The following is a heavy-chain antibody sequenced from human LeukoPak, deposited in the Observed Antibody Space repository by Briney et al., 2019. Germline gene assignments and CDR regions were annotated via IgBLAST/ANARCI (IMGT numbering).Heavy chain of an antibody. Sequence: SETLSLTCTVSGDSISSYYCSWLRQPPGKGLEWIGYIYYSGTTNYNPSLKSRVTIAVDTSKNQFSLKLSSVTAADTAVYYCARHSSLAHFDHWGQGSLVTVSS. CDR3: ARHSSLAHFDH. J-gene: IGHJ4*02. CDR1: GDSISSYY. V-gene: IGHV4-59*01. CDR2: IYYSGTT.